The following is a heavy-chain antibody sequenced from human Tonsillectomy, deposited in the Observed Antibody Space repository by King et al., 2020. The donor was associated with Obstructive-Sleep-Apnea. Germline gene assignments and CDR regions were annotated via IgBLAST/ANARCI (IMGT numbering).Heavy chain of an antibody. D-gene: IGHD3-16*01. Sequence: VQLVESGGGLVQPGRSLRLSCAASGFSFDDYAMHWVRQAPGKGLEWVSGINWNSGKIGYANSVKGRFTISRDNAKNSLYLQMNILRAEDTALYYCVKDRAGGIPDAFDIWVQGTMVTVSS. CDR2: INWNSGKI. CDR3: VKDRAGGIPDAFDI. J-gene: IGHJ3*02. CDR1: GFSFDDYA. V-gene: IGHV3-9*01.